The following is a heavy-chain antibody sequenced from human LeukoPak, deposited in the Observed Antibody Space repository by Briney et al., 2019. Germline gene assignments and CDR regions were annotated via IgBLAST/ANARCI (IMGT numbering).Heavy chain of an antibody. V-gene: IGHV3-23*01. J-gene: IGHJ4*02. CDR1: GFTFDGYA. CDR2: ISGAGGVT. CDR3: AKFPIGDY. Sequence: GGSLRLSCAASGFTFDGYAMTWVRQASGKGLEWVSAISGAGGVTHYADPVKGRFTISRDNFKNTLYLQMNSLRAEDTAVYFCAKFPIGDYWGQGTPVTVSS.